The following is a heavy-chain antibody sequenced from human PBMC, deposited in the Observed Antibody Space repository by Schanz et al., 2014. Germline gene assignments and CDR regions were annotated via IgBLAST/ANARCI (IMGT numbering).Heavy chain of an antibody. CDR1: SGSFSGYY. V-gene: IGHV4-34*01. J-gene: IGHJ4*02. CDR3: ARGPDSTSADVTRGRRRYYFDY. D-gene: IGHD6-13*01. CDR2: INHSGST. Sequence: QVQLQQWGAGLLKPSETLSLSCAVYSGSFSGYYWSWIRQPPGKGLEWIGEINHSGSTNYNPSLKXRXXXPVDTSKNPFSLKLSSVTAADTAVYYCARGPDSTSADVTRGRRRYYFDYWGQGTLVTVSS.